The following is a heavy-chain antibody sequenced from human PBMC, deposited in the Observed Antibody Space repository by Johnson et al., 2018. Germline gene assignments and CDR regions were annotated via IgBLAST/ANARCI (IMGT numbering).Heavy chain of an antibody. CDR1: GFTFSSYD. Sequence: VRLVQSGGGLVQPGGSLRLSCAASGFTFSSYDMHWVRQAKGQGLEWVSAIGTAGDTYSPGSVKGRFTISRENAKNSLYLQRNSLRAEETAVYYFARGINWGQDAFDTWGQGTMVTVSS. V-gene: IGHV3-13*01. CDR2: IGTAGDT. CDR3: ARGINWGQDAFDT. J-gene: IGHJ3*02. D-gene: IGHD7-27*01.